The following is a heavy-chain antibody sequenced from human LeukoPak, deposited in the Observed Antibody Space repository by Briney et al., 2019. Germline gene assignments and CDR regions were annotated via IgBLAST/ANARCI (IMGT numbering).Heavy chain of an antibody. V-gene: IGHV1-2*02. D-gene: IGHD1-1*01. J-gene: IGHJ4*02. Sequence: GASVKVSCKASGYTFTDYYIHWVRQAPGQGLEWMGWINPNSGGTNYTQKFQGRATMTRDTSISTAYLELNRLTSDDTAVYYCARVLARYGNLDYWGQGILVTVSS. CDR3: ARVLARYGNLDY. CDR2: INPNSGGT. CDR1: GYTFTDYY.